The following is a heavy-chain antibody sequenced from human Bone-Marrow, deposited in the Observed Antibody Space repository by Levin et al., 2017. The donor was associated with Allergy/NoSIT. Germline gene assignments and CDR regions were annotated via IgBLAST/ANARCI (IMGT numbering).Heavy chain of an antibody. CDR1: GYTFTSYG. CDR2: ISAYNGNA. J-gene: IGHJ3*02. D-gene: IGHD6-6*01. V-gene: IGHV1-18*01. CDR3: ARDEYSITWYAGVDAFDI. Sequence: GESLKISCKASGYTFTSYGISWVRQAPGQGLEWMGWISAYNGNADYAQKLQGRVTMTTDTSTSTAYMELRSLRSDDTAVYYCARDEYSITWYAGVDAFDIWGQGTMVTVSS.